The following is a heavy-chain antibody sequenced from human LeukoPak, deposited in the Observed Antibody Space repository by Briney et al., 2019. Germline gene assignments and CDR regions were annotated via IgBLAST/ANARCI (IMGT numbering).Heavy chain of an antibody. Sequence: GGSLRLSCAASGFTFSSYSMNWVRQASGKGLEWVSSISSSSSYIYYADSVKGRFTISRDNAKNSLYLQMNSLRAEDTAVYYCARRLGYCSSTSCYSFDYWGQGTLVTVSS. CDR1: GFTFSSYS. CDR2: ISSSSSYI. D-gene: IGHD2-2*01. CDR3: ARRLGYCSSTSCYSFDY. J-gene: IGHJ4*02. V-gene: IGHV3-21*01.